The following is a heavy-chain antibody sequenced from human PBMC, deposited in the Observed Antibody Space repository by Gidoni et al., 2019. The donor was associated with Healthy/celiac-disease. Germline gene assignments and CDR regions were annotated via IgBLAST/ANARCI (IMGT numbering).Heavy chain of an antibody. CDR3: AKATYYYDSGGKTKIWYFDL. J-gene: IGHJ2*01. V-gene: IGHV3-23*01. CDR1: GSTFSIYA. CDR2: ISGSGGST. Sequence: EVQLFESGGCLVQPGGSLRLSCSASGSTFSIYAMCWVRQAPGKGLEWVAAISGSGGSTYYADAVKGRFTISRDNSKNTLYLQMSSLRAEDTAVYYCAKATYYYDSGGKTKIWYFDLWGRGTLVTVSS. D-gene: IGHD3-22*01.